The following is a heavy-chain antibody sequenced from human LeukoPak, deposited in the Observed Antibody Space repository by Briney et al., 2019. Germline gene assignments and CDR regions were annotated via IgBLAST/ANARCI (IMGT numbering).Heavy chain of an antibody. D-gene: IGHD6-13*01. CDR1: GYTFTSYY. CDR3: ARGPSGGAGGHWFEP. Sequence: ASVKVSCKASGYTFTSYYMHWVRQAPGQGLEWMGIINPSGGSTSYAQQFQGRVTMTRDMSTSTVYMELSSLRSEDQAVDYCARGPSGGAGGHWFEPWGQGTLVTVSS. J-gene: IGHJ5*02. V-gene: IGHV1-46*01. CDR2: INPSGGST.